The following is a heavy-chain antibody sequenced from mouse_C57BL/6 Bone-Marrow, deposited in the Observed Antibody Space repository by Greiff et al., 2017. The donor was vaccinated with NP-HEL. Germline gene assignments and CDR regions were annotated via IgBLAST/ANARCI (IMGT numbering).Heavy chain of an antibody. Sequence: QVQLQQPGAELVKPGASVQLSCKASGYTFTSYWMHWVKQRPGQGLEWIGMIHPNSGSTNYNEKFKSKATLTVDKSSSTAYMQLSILTTEDSAVYYCADYYSSSLLTGTWGQGTSVTVSS. J-gene: IGHJ4*01. V-gene: IGHV1-64*01. CDR2: IHPNSGST. CDR1: GYTFTSYW. CDR3: ADYYSSSLLTGT. D-gene: IGHD1-1*01.